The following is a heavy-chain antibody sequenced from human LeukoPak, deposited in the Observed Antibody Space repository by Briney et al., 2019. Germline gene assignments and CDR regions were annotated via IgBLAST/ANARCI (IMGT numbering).Heavy chain of an antibody. CDR2: AKSIADGGTT. D-gene: IGHD2-21*01. J-gene: IGHJ5*02. CDR1: GFHFREAW. V-gene: IGHV3-15*01. Sequence: GGPLRLSCTALGFHFREAWMSWGRQAPGKGLEWVGRAKSIADGGTTDNAAPGQGRFTISRDDSQQTFYLQMSSLEVEDTAVYFCTAGGGGTYSSDPWGEGTSVTVSP. CDR3: TAGGGGTYSSDP.